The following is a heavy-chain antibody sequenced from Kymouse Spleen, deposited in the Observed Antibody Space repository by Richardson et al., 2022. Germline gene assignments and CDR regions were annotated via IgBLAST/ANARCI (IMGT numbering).Heavy chain of an antibody. CDR1: GGSFSGYY. CDR3: AREDNWNDGADP. Sequence: QVQLQQWGAGLLKPSETLSLTCAVYGGSFSGYYWSWIRQPPGKGLEWIGEINHSGSTNYNPSLKSRVTISVDTSKNQFSLKLSSVTAADTAVYYCAREDNWNDGADPWGQGTLVTVSS. CDR2: INHSGST. V-gene: IGHV4-34*01. J-gene: IGHJ5*02. D-gene: IGHD1-20*01.